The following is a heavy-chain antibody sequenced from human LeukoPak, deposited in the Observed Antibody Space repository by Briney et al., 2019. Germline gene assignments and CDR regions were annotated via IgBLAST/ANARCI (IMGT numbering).Heavy chain of an antibody. CDR2: ISWNSGSI. CDR1: GFTFDDYA. V-gene: IGHV3-9*01. CDR3: ARESGLAWTVITSRDFDY. D-gene: IGHD4-23*01. Sequence: PGGSLRLSCAASGFTFDDYAMHWVRQAPGKGLEWVSGISWNSGSIGYADSVKGRFTISRDNSKNTLYLQMNSLRAEDTAVYYCARESGLAWTVITSRDFDYWGQGTLVTVSS. J-gene: IGHJ4*02.